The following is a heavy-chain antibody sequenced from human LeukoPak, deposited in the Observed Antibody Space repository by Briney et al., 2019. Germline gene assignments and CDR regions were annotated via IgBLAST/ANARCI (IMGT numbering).Heavy chain of an antibody. CDR2: ISWSGVSI. CDR1: GFTFDGCA. J-gene: IGHJ5*02. D-gene: IGHD6-13*01. Sequence: GGSLRLSCAASGFTFDGCAMHWVRQAPGKGLEWVSGISWSGVSICYADSVKGRFTISRDNAKNSLYLQMNSLRAEDTALYYCAKRPSIAAAVSNWFDPSAQATLVPASS. V-gene: IGHV3-9*01. CDR3: AKRPSIAAAVSNWFDP.